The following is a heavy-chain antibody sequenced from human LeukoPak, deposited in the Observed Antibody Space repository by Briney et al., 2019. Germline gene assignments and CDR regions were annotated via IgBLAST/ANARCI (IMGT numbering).Heavy chain of an antibody. D-gene: IGHD6-25*01. CDR3: ASRGDSSGALEF. CDR1: GGSISTHY. J-gene: IGHJ4*02. CDR2: IYASGNT. V-gene: IGHV4-4*07. Sequence: PSETLSLTCTVSGGSISTHYWTWIQQPAGKGLEWIGRIYASGNTNYNPSLRSRVTMSVDTSKNQFSLKLSTVTAADTAVYYCASRGDSSGALEFWGQGTLVTVSS.